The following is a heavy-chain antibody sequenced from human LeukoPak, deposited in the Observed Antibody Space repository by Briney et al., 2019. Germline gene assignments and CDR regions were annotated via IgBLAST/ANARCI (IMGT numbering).Heavy chain of an antibody. CDR3: ASQDSSGYYPSPYFDY. CDR1: GGSISSSNW. Sequence: PSETLSLTCAVSGGSISSSNWWSWVRQPPGKGLEWIGEIYHSGSTNYNPSLKSRVTISVDTSKNQFSLKLSSVTAADTAVYYCASQDSSGYYPSPYFDYWGQGTLVTVSS. J-gene: IGHJ4*02. D-gene: IGHD3-22*01. V-gene: IGHV4-4*02. CDR2: IYHSGST.